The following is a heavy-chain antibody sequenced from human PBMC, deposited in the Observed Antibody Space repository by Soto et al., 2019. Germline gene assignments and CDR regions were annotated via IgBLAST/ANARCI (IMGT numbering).Heavy chain of an antibody. CDR2: INHSGST. CDR3: ARDKITGLFDY. D-gene: IGHD2-8*02. V-gene: IGHV4-34*01. Sequence: QVQLQQWGAGLLKPSETLSLTCAVYGGSFSGYYWTWIRQPPGTGLEWIGEINHSGSTNYNPSLKRRVTISVDTSTSQCSLKLTSVTAADTAVYYCARDKITGLFDYWGQGTLVTVSS. CDR1: GGSFSGYY. J-gene: IGHJ4*02.